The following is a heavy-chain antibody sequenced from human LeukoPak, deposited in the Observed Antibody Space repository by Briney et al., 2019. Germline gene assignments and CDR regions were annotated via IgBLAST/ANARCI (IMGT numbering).Heavy chain of an antibody. D-gene: IGHD3-16*01. J-gene: IGHJ4*02. CDR1: GITFNTYA. Sequence: GGSLRLSCAASGITFNTYAMAWVRQAPGKGLEWVSSISGSGSCIFYADSVKGRFTISRDNSDNTLYLQLSRLRAEDTALYYCAKGIYDYVWGSAPDYWGRGPLVTVSS. CDR2: ISGSGSCI. V-gene: IGHV3-23*01. CDR3: AKGIYDYVWGSAPDY.